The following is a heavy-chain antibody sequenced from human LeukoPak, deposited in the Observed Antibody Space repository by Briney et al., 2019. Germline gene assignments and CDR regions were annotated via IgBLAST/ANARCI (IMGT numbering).Heavy chain of an antibody. CDR2: IYYSGST. CDR1: GGSISSYY. V-gene: IGHV4-59*01. D-gene: IGHD4-17*01. Sequence: SETLSLTCTVSGGSISSYYWSWIRQPPGKGLEWIGYIYYSGSTNYNPSLKSRVTISVDTSKNQFSLKLSSVTAADTAVYYCARFPTMTTVTTIKAFDIWGQGKMVTVSS. CDR3: ARFPTMTTVTTIKAFDI. J-gene: IGHJ3*02.